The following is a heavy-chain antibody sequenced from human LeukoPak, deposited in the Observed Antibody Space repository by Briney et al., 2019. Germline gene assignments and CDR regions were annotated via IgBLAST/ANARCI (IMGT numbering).Heavy chain of an antibody. J-gene: IGHJ3*02. V-gene: IGHV4-39*01. CDR2: IYYSGST. Sequence: SETLSLTCTVSGGSISSSSYYWGWIRQPPGKGLEWIGSIYYSGSTYYNPSPKSRVTISVDTSKNQFSLKLSSVTAADTAVYYCASEEGYCSSTSCYYTENDAFDIWGRGTMVTVSS. D-gene: IGHD2-2*01. CDR1: GGSISSSSYY. CDR3: ASEEGYCSSTSCYYTENDAFDI.